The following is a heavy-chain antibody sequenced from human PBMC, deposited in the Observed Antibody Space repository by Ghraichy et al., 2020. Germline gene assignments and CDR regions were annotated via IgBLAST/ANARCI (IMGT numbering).Heavy chain of an antibody. D-gene: IGHD2-8*01. CDR2: ISSSSSYI. Sequence: GGSLRLSCAASGFTFSSYSMNWVRQAPGKGLEWVSSISSSSSYIYYADSVKGRFTISRDNAKNSLYLQMNSLRAEDTAVYYCARDSDQDIVLMVYGGVFDYWGQGTLVTVSS. V-gene: IGHV3-21*01. CDR3: ARDSDQDIVLMVYGGVFDY. J-gene: IGHJ4*02. CDR1: GFTFSSYS.